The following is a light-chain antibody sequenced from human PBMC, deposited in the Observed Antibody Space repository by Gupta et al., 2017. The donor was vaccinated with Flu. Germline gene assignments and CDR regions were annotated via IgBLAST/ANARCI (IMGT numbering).Light chain of an antibody. CDR2: EVS. CDR1: SIDVGGYDS. CDR3: GSYTSSGSYV. Sequence: TSIDVGGYDSVSWYQQHPGRAPKLMIYEVSNRPSGVSIRFSGSKSGNTASLTISGLQAEDETDYYCGSYTSSGSYVFGTGTKVTVL. V-gene: IGLV2-14*01. J-gene: IGLJ1*01.